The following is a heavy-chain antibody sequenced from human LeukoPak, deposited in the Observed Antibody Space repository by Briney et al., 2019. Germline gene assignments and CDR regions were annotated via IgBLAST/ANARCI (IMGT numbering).Heavy chain of an antibody. CDR1: GYTFTGYY. D-gene: IGHD2-2*01. V-gene: IGHV1-2*06. CDR2: INPKSGGT. J-gene: IGHJ6*02. Sequence: ASVKVSCKASGYTFTGYYIYWVLQAPGQGLEWMGRINPKSGGTNYAQKFQGRVTMTRDTSISTAYMELIRLRSDDTAVYYCARDIVVVTAAISRGMDVWGQGTTVTVSS. CDR3: ARDIVVVTAAISRGMDV.